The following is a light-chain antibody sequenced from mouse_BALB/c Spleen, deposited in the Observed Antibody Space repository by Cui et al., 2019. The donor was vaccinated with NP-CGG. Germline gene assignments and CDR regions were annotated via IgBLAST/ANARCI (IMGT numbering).Light chain of an antibody. CDR1: TGAVTTSNY. CDR3: ALWYSNHWV. J-gene: IGLJ1*01. CDR2: GTN. Sequence: QAVVTQEFALTTSPGETVTRTCRSSTGAVTTSNYANWVQEKPDHLFTGLIGGTNNRVPGVPARFSGSLIGDKAALTIIGAQTEDEAIYFCALWYSNHWVFGGGTKLTVL. V-gene: IGLV1*01.